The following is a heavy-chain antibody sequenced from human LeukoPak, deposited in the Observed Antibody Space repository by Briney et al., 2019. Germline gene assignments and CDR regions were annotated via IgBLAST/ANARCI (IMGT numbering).Heavy chain of an antibody. CDR3: ARAGWDRARYFGY. J-gene: IGHJ4*02. CDR2: INPNSGGT. V-gene: IGHV1-2*02. Sequence: GASVKVSCKASGYTFTGFYIHWVRQAPGQGLEWMGWINPNSGGTIYAQKFQGRVTMTRDTSISTAYMELSRLRSDDTAVYYCARAGWDRARYFGYWGQGTLVTVSS. CDR1: GYTFTGFY. D-gene: IGHD1-26*01.